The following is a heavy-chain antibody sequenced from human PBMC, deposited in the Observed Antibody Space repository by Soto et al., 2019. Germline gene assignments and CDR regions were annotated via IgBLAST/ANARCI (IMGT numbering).Heavy chain of an antibody. J-gene: IGHJ6*03. V-gene: IGHV4-34*01. CDR2: INHSGTT. D-gene: IGHD1-1*01. CDR1: GGSFSGYY. CDR3: GRVRALKVKRERRQNQGYYYYMNV. Sequence: SETLSLTCAVYGGSFSGYYWSWIRQPPGKGLEWIGEINHSGTTNYNPSLKSRVTISVDTSKNQFSLKLSSVTAADTAVYYCGRVRALKVKRERRQNQGYYYYMNVWGKGPTVTVSS.